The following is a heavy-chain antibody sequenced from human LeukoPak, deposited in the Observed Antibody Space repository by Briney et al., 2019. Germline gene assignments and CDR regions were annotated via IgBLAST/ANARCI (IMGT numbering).Heavy chain of an antibody. D-gene: IGHD3-16*02. CDR3: ARSARVSSKIGEH. J-gene: IGHJ1*01. V-gene: IGHV1-2*02. CDR1: GYTFTGYY. Sequence: GASVKVSCKGSGYTFTGYYMHWVRQAPGQGLEWMGWINPNSGGTNYAQKFQGRVTMTRDTSISTAYMELSRLRSDDTAVYYCARSARVSSKIGEHWGQGTLVTVSS. CDR2: INPNSGGT.